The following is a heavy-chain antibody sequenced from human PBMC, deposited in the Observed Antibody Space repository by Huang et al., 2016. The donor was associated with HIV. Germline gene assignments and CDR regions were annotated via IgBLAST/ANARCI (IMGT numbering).Heavy chain of an antibody. CDR1: RYTFSNYA. CDR2: ISNGKT. V-gene: IGHV1-3*01. D-gene: IGHD1-26*01. Sequence: QVQVVQSEAEVKKPGASVKIPCKTFRYTFSNYAIHWVRQAPGQRVEWMGWISNGKTRYSEKFQGRISIIGDTSASTVYMNLSGLESNDTASYYCARVKVGGNIYFDLWGQGTLVVVSS. CDR3: ARVKVGGNIYFDL. J-gene: IGHJ4*02.